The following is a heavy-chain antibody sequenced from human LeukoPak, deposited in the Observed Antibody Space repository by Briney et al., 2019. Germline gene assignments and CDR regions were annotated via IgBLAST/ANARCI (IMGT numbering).Heavy chain of an antibody. CDR3: AAAPSALVDSGLDV. D-gene: IGHD1-26*01. CDR2: FDPEDGET. CDR1: GYTLTELS. Sequence: ASVKVSCTVSGYTLTELSMHWVRQAPGKGLEWMGVFDPEDGETIYAQKVQGRFTMTEDTSTDTAYLELNSLRSEDTAVYYCAAAPSALVDSGLDVWGQGTTVTVSS. J-gene: IGHJ6*02. V-gene: IGHV1-24*01.